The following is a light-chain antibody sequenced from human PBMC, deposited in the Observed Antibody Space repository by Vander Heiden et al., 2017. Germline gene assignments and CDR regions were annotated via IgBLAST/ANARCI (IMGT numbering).Light chain of an antibody. J-gene: IGKJ1*01. CDR2: KAS. CDR3: QQYNSYKRT. Sequence: DIQMTQSPSTLSASVGDRVTITCRASQSISSWLAWYQQKPGKAPKLLIYKASSLESGVPSRFSGSGSGTDFTLTISSLQPDDFATYYCQQYNSYKRTFGQGTTVEIE. V-gene: IGKV1-5*03. CDR1: QSISSW.